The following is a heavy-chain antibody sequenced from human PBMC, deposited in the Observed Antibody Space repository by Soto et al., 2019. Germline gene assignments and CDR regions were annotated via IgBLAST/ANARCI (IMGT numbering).Heavy chain of an antibody. J-gene: IGHJ6*03. D-gene: IGHD2-2*01. V-gene: IGHV3-7*01. CDR2: IKQDGSEK. CDR1: GFTFSSYW. Sequence: GGSLRLSCAASGFTFSSYWMSWVRQAPGKGLEWVANIKQDGSEKYYVDSVKGRFTISRDNAKNSLYLQMNSLRAEDTAVYYCARAAVYCSSTSCPTYYYYYYMDVWGKGTTVTVSS. CDR3: ARAAVYCSSTSCPTYYYYYYMDV.